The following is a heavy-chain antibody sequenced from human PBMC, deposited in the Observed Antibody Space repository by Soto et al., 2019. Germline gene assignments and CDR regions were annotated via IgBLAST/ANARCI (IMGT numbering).Heavy chain of an antibody. Sequence: QVQLVQSGAEVKKPGSSVKVSCKASGGPFSSYAISWVRQAPGQGLEWMGGIIPIFGTANYAQKFQGRVTITADESTITAYMELSSMRSEDTAVYYGARVPADDYGMDVWGQGTTVTVSS. J-gene: IGHJ6*02. CDR2: IIPIFGTA. CDR1: GGPFSSYA. V-gene: IGHV1-69*01. CDR3: ARVPADDYGMDV.